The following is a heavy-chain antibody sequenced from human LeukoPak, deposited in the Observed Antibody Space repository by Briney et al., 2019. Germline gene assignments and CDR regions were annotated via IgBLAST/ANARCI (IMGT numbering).Heavy chain of an antibody. Sequence: GRSLRLSCAASGFMFSSYGMHWVRQAPGKGLEWVAVISYDGSNKYYADSVKGRFTISRDNSKNTLFLQMNSLRAEDTAVYYCAKGMAFDIWGQGTMVTVSS. J-gene: IGHJ3*02. CDR1: GFMFSSYG. CDR3: AKGMAFDI. V-gene: IGHV3-30*18. CDR2: ISYDGSNK.